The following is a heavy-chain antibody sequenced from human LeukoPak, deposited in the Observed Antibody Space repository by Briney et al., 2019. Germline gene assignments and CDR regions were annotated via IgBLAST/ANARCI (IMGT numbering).Heavy chain of an antibody. J-gene: IGHJ4*02. CDR3: ARDQRLWWSRGVYYFDY. CDR1: GYIFTSYG. Sequence: ASVKVSCKASGYIFTSYGISWVRQAPGQGFEWMGWINPYNGDTNYAQNLQGRVTMSTDTSTSTVYMELRSLRSDDTAVYHCARDQRLWWSRGVYYFDYWGQGTLVTVSS. D-gene: IGHD2-21*01. V-gene: IGHV1-18*01. CDR2: INPYNGDT.